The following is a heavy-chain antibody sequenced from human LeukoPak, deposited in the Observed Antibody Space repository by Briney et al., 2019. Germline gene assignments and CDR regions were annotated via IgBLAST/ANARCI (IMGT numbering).Heavy chain of an antibody. J-gene: IGHJ4*02. D-gene: IGHD1-26*01. V-gene: IGHV4-59*08. CDR3: ARHSGGYNENYNN. CDR1: GGSISRYY. CDR2: ISYSGST. Sequence: ETLSLTCTVSGGSISRYYWSWIRQPPGKGLEWIGYISYSGSTNYNPSLKSRVTISVDTSKNQFSLKLNSMTATDMAVYYCARHSGGYNENYNNWGQGTLVTVSS.